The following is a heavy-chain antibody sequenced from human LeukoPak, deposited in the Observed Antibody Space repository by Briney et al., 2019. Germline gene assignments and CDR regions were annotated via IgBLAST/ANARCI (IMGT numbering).Heavy chain of an antibody. D-gene: IGHD5-18*01. CDR2: INHSGST. Sequence: PSETLSLTCAVYGGSFSGYYWSWIRQTPGKGLEWIGEINHSGSTNYNPSLKSRVTISVDTSKNQFSLKLSSVTAADTAVYYCAREPPVDTAYYFDYWGQGTLVTVSS. CDR1: GGSFSGYY. J-gene: IGHJ4*02. V-gene: IGHV4-34*01. CDR3: AREPPVDTAYYFDY.